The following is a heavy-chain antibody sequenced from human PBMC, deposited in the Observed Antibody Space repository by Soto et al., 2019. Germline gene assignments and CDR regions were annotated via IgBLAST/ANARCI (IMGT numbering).Heavy chain of an antibody. CDR2: IYYSGST. V-gene: IGHV4-59*08. Sequence: SETLSLTCTVSGGSISSYYWSWIRQPPGKGLEWIGYIYYSGSTNYNPSLKSRVTISVDTSKNQFSLKLSSVTAADTAVYHCARLDCSGGSCVDYWGQGTLVTVSS. CDR1: GGSISSYY. J-gene: IGHJ4*02. D-gene: IGHD2-15*01. CDR3: ARLDCSGGSCVDY.